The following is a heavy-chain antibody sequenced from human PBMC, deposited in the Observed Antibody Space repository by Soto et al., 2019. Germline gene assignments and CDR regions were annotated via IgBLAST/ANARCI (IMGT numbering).Heavy chain of an antibody. CDR1: GFTFSSYS. V-gene: IGHV3-48*02. CDR3: ASNDYVWGSYRYKGFSDY. J-gene: IGHJ4*02. D-gene: IGHD3-16*02. CDR2: ISSSSSTI. Sequence: PGGSLRLSCAASGFTFSSYSMNWVRQAPGKGLEWVSYISSSSSTIYYADSVRGRFTISRDNAKNSLYLQMNSLRDEDTAVYYCASNDYVWGSYRYKGFSDYWGQGTLVTVSS.